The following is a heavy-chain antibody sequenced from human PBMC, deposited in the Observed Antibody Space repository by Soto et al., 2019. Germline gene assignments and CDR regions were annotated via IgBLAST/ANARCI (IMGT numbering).Heavy chain of an antibody. CDR1: GGTFSSYA. D-gene: IGHD6-13*01. J-gene: IGHJ3*02. CDR2: IIPIFGTA. V-gene: IGHV1-69*13. CDR3: ARERRERSSWPLVDAFDI. Sequence: SVKVSCKASGGTFSSYAISWVRQAPGQGLEWMGGIIPIFGTANYAQKFQGRVTITADESTSTAYMELSSLRSEDTAVYYCARERRERSSWPLVDAFDIWGQGTMVTVSS.